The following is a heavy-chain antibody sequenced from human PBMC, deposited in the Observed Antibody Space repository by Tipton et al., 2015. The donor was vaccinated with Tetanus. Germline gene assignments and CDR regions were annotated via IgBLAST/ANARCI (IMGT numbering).Heavy chain of an antibody. Sequence: TLSLTCTVSGGSISSGGFFWNWLRQSPGKGLEWIGYVYYSGDTYYNPSFKSRVTISVDTSKNQFSLDLYSVTAADTAVYYCARDRGGGRVVRLNWFDPWGQGTLVTVSS. CDR1: GGSISSGGFF. CDR2: VYYSGDT. J-gene: IGHJ5*02. D-gene: IGHD6-6*01. V-gene: IGHV4-31*03. CDR3: ARDRGGGRVVRLNWFDP.